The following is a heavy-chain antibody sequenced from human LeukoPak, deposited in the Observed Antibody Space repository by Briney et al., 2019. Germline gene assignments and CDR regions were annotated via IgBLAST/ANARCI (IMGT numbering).Heavy chain of an antibody. CDR2: INHSGST. D-gene: IGHD3-22*01. V-gene: IGHV4-34*01. CDR1: GGSFSGYY. J-gene: IGHJ4*02. CDR3: ARTQYYYDSRESIDY. Sequence: SETLSLTCAVYGGSFSGYYWCWIRQPPGKGLEWIGEINHSGSTNYNPSLKSRVTISVDTSKNQFSLKLSSVTAADTAVYYCARTQYYYDSRESIDYWGQGTLVTVSS.